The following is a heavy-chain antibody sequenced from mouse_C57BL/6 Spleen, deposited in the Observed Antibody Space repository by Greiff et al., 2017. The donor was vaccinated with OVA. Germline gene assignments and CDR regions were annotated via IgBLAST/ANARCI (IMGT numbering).Heavy chain of an antibody. V-gene: IGHV1-26*01. Sequence: VQLKQSGPELVKPGASVKISCKASGYTFTDYYMNWVKQSHGKSLEWIGDINPNNGGTSYNQKFKGKATLTVDKSSSTAYMELRSLTSEDSAVYYCARAGYHYAMDYWGQGTSVTVSS. J-gene: IGHJ4*01. CDR3: ARAGYHYAMDY. CDR1: GYTFTDYY. D-gene: IGHD2-2*01. CDR2: INPNNGGT.